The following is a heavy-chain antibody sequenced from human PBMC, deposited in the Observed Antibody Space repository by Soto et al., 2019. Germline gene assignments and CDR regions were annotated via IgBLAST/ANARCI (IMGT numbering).Heavy chain of an antibody. CDR1: GYTFTSYW. CDR3: ATRGNSHAYFDF. D-gene: IGHD5-18*01. CDR2: IYPGDSDT. Sequence: EVHLVQSGAEVKKPGESLKISCKGSGYTFTSYWIAWVRQMPGKGLEWMGLIYPGDSDTRYSPSFQGQVTISADKSMNTAYLQWSSLKASDSAMYYCATRGNSHAYFDFWGQGTVVTVSS. V-gene: IGHV5-51*01. J-gene: IGHJ4*02.